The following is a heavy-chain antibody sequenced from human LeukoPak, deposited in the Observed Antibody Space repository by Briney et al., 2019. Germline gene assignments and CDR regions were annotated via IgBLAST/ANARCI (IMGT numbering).Heavy chain of an antibody. V-gene: IGHV3-30*01. CDR1: GFTFSSYA. D-gene: IGHD2-15*01. CDR3: AKVAGVARSGGDY. Sequence: PGGSLRLPCAASGFTFSSYAMHWVRQAPGKGLEWVAVISYDGSNKYYADSVKGRFTISRDNSKNTLYLQMNSLRAEDTAVYYCAKVAGVARSGGDYWGQGTLVTVSS. CDR2: ISYDGSNK. J-gene: IGHJ4*02.